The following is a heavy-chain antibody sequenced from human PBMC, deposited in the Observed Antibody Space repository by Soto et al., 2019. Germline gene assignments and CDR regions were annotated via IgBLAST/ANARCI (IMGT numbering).Heavy chain of an antibody. CDR1: GGSISSYY. CDR3: VRESTTSGPNWFDT. J-gene: IGHJ5*02. CDR2: IYYSGST. Sequence: PSETLSLTCTVSGGSISSYYWSWIRQPPGKGLEWIGYIYYSGSTNYNPSLKSRVTISVDTSKNQFSLKLTSVTAADTAVYYCVRESTTSGPNWFDTWGPGILVTVSS. D-gene: IGHD1-1*01. V-gene: IGHV4-59*12.